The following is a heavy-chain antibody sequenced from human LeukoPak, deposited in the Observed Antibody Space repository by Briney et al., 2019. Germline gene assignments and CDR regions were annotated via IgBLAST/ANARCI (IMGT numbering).Heavy chain of an antibody. CDR1: GFTFSSCW. CDR3: ARGGLLWFGELYANYFDY. V-gene: IGHV3-7*01. Sequence: PGGSLRLSCAASGFTFSSCWMNWVRQAPGKGLEWVASIKEDGSEKYYVDSVKGRFTISRDNAKNSLYLQMNSLRAEDTAVYYCARGGLLWFGELYANYFDYWGQGTLVTVSS. D-gene: IGHD3-10*01. CDR2: IKEDGSEK. J-gene: IGHJ4*02.